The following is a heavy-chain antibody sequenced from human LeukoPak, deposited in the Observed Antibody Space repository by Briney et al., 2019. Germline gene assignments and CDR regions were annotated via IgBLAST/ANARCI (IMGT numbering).Heavy chain of an antibody. V-gene: IGHV3-30*02. D-gene: IGHD1-26*01. CDR1: GSTLSSYG. J-gene: IGHJ6*03. CDR2: IGYDGRDK. CDR3: AKDIGSYYYMDV. Sequence: GGSLRLSCAASGSTLSSYGMHWVRQAPGKGLEWVAFIGYDGRDKYYVDSVKGRITISRDNSKNTLYLQMTSLRPEDTAVYYCAKDIGSYYYMDVWGKGTTVTVSS.